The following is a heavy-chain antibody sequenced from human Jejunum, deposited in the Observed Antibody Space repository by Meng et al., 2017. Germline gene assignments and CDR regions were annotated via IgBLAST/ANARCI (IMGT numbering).Heavy chain of an antibody. J-gene: IGHJ4*02. CDR1: GGSFSGYY. V-gene: IGHV4-34*01. Sequence: QVQLQQRVAGLLKRSETMSLTCAVYGGSFSGYYWSWIRQPPGKGLEWIGENNHSGSTNYNPSLKSRVTISVDTSKNQFSLKLSSVTAADTAVYYCARDYYDILDYWGQGTLVTVSS. D-gene: IGHD3-9*01. CDR3: ARDYYDILDY. CDR2: NNHSGST.